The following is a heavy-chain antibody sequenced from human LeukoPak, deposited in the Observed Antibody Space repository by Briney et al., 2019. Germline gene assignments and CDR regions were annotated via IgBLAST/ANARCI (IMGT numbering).Heavy chain of an antibody. CDR3: ARGALYDFWSGSSLDY. CDR1: GGSISTYY. J-gene: IGHJ4*02. CDR2: IYYSGST. Sequence: SETLSLTCTVSGGSISTYYWSWIRQPPGKGLEWIGYIYYSGSTNYNPPLKSRVTISVDTSKNQFSLKLSSVTAADTAVYYCARGALYDFWSGSSLDYWGQGTLVTVSS. D-gene: IGHD3-3*01. V-gene: IGHV4-59*01.